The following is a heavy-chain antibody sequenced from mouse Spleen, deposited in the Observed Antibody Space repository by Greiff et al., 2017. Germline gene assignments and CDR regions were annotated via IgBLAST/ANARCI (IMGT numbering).Heavy chain of an antibody. V-gene: IGHV1S127*01. D-gene: IGHD4-1*01. CDR1: GYTFTSYW. J-gene: IGHJ3*01. CDR3: TTGPAWFAY. Sequence: VQLVESGAELVKPGASVKMSCKASGYTFTSYWMHWVKQRPGQGLEWIGVIDPSDSYTSYNQKFKGKATLTVDTSSSTAYMQLSSLTSEDSAVYYCTTGPAWFAYWGQGTLVTVSA. CDR2: IDPSDSYT.